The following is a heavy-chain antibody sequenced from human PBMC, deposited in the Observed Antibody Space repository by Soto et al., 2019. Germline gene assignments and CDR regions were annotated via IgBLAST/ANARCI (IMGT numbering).Heavy chain of an antibody. V-gene: IGHV1-8*01. J-gene: IGHJ5*02. Sequence: QVQLVQSGAEVKKPGASVKVSCKASGYTFTSYDINWVRQATGQGLEWMGWMNPNSGNTGYAQKFQGRVTMTRNTSISTAYMELSSLRSEDTAVYYCARVGQVVWLRRGYWFDPWGQGTLVTVSS. CDR2: MNPNSGNT. CDR1: GYTFTSYD. D-gene: IGHD5-12*01. CDR3: ARVGQVVWLRRGYWFDP.